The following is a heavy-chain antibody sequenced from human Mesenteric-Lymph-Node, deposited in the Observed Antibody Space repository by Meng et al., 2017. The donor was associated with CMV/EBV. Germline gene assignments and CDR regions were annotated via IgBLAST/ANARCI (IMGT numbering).Heavy chain of an antibody. CDR2: ISAYNGNT. J-gene: IGHJ6*02. Sequence: ASVKVSCKASGYTFTSYGISWVRQAPGQGLEWMGWISAYNGNTNYAQKLQGRVTMTTDTSTSTAYMELRSLRSDDTAVYYCARDKQPTYYYYGMDVWGQGTTVTVSS. CDR1: GYTFTSYG. V-gene: IGHV1-18*01. CDR3: ARDKQPTYYYYGMDV.